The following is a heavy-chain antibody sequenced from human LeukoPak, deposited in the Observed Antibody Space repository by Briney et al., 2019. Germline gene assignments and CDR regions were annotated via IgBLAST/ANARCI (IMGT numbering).Heavy chain of an antibody. CDR1: GFTFSNYW. J-gene: IGHJ6*02. V-gene: IGHV3-74*01. Sequence: GGSLRLSCAASGFTFSNYWMHWVRQAPGKGLVWVSRIKTDGTITSYADSVKGRLTISRDNAKNTLYLPITGLRDEDTAVYYCARDSHYGVDVWGQGTTVTVSS. CDR3: ARDSHYGVDV. CDR2: IKTDGTIT.